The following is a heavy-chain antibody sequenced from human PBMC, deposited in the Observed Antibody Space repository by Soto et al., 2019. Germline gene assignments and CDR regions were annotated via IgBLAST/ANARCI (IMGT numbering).Heavy chain of an antibody. J-gene: IGHJ6*02. CDR2: ISWNNGTI. Sequence: EVQLVESGGGMVQPGRSLRLSCVASGIIFDDYAMHWVRQAPGKGLGWVSRISWNNGTIAYADSVKGRFTISRDNAKRSLYLQMNSLRAADTALYYCAKDSGRHFYSYAMDVWGQGTAVTVSS. D-gene: IGHD5-12*01. CDR3: AKDSGRHFYSYAMDV. V-gene: IGHV3-9*01. CDR1: GIIFDDYA.